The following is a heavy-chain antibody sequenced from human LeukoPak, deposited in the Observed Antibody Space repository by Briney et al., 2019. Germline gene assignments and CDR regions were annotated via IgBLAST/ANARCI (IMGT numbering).Heavy chain of an antibody. V-gene: IGHV1-8*01. CDR3: ARVRPVGATTGWFDP. D-gene: IGHD1-26*01. CDR1: GYTFTSYD. Sequence: GASVKVSCKASGYTFTSYDINWVRQATGQGLEWIGWMNPNSGNTGYAQKFQGRVTMTRNTSISTAYMELSRLRSDDTAVYYCARVRPVGATTGWFDPWGQGTLVTVSS. CDR2: MNPNSGNT. J-gene: IGHJ5*02.